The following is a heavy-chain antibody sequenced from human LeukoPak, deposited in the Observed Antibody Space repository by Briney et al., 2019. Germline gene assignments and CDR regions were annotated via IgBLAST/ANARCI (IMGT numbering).Heavy chain of an antibody. D-gene: IGHD2-15*01. Sequence: PGGSLRLSCAASGFTFNTFWMSWVRQTPGKGLEWVANIKEDGTKKYYVDSVKGRFTISRDNAENSLYLQMNSLRADDTAVYYCARDLCVGGSCYFVPWGQGTLVTVSS. CDR2: IKEDGTKK. J-gene: IGHJ5*02. V-gene: IGHV3-7*01. CDR1: GFTFNTFW. CDR3: ARDLCVGGSCYFVP.